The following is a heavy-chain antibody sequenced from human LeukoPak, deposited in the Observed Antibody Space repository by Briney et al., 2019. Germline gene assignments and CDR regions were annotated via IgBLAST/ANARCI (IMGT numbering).Heavy chain of an antibody. CDR3: ARDRRRVAGDYYYYMDV. J-gene: IGHJ6*03. CDR1: GGSVSSTSYY. Sequence: PSETLSLTCSVSGGSVSSTSYYWGWIRQPPGKGLEWIGRIYTSGSTNYNPSLKSRVTMSVDTSKNQFSLKLSSVTAADTAVYYCARDRRRVAGDYYYYMDVWGKGTTVTVSS. D-gene: IGHD7-27*01. V-gene: IGHV4-39*07. CDR2: IYTSGST.